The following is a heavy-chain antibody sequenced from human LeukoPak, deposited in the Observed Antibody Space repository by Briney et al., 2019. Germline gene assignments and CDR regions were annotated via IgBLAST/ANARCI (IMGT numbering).Heavy chain of an antibody. D-gene: IGHD2/OR15-2a*01. CDR3: ARDFTNIRGGGYFDN. J-gene: IGHJ4*02. CDR1: GFPFSSYV. CDR2: IWFDGGKI. Sequence: SCAASGFPFSSYVMHWLRQAPGKGLEWVAVIWFDGGKIYYADSVKGRFTISRDNSKNTLYLQMNSLRAEDTAVYHCARDFTNIRGGGYFDNWGQGTIVTVSS. V-gene: IGHV3-33*01.